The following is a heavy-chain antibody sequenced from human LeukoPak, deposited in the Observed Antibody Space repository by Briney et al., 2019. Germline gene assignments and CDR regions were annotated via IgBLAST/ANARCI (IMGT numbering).Heavy chain of an antibody. Sequence: GGSLRLSCAASGFTVSSNYMSWVRQAPGKGLEWVSVIYSGGSTYYADSVKGRFTISRDNSKNTLYLQMNSLRAEDTAVCYCARERRNGKYYFDYWGQGTLVTVSS. V-gene: IGHV3-53*01. J-gene: IGHJ4*02. CDR2: IYSGGST. CDR3: ARERRNGKYYFDY. D-gene: IGHD1-26*01. CDR1: GFTVSSNY.